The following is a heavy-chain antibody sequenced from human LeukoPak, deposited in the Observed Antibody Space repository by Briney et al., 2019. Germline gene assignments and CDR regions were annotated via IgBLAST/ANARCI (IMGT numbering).Heavy chain of an antibody. CDR1: GGSISSGSYY. Sequence: PSQTLSLTCTVSGGSISSGSYYWSWIRQPAGKGLEWIGYIYYSGSTNYNPSLKSRVTISVDTSKNQFSLKLSSVTAADTAVYYCARGSGSYSVWDYWGQGTLVTVSS. CDR3: ARGSGSYSVWDY. V-gene: IGHV4-61*10. CDR2: IYYSGST. J-gene: IGHJ4*02. D-gene: IGHD1-26*01.